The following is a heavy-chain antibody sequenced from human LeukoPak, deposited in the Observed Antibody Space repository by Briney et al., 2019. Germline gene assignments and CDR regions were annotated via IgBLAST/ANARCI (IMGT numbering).Heavy chain of an antibody. V-gene: IGHV1-8*02. CDR3: ARGPRNTYYDFWSGYMYYFDY. D-gene: IGHD3-3*01. J-gene: IGHJ4*02. CDR1: GYTFTSYA. CDR2: MNPNSGNT. Sequence: GASVKVSCKASGYTFTSYAMHWVRQAPGQRLEWMGWMNPNSGNTGYAQKFQGRVTMTRNTSISTAYMELSSLRSEDTAVYYCARGPRNTYYDFWSGYMYYFDYWGQGTLVTVSS.